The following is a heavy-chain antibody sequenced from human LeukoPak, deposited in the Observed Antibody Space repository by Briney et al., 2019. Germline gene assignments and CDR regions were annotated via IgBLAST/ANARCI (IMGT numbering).Heavy chain of an antibody. Sequence: PSETLSLTCTVSGGPVSGYYWNWIRQPPGKGLEWIGYIYYNGRTNYNPSLKSRVTISVDTSKNQFSLKLSSLTVADTAVYYCAGTRYFDWLLPELDYWGQGSLVTVSS. CDR1: GGPVSGYY. CDR2: IYYNGRT. V-gene: IGHV4-59*02. J-gene: IGHJ4*02. D-gene: IGHD3-9*01. CDR3: AGTRYFDWLLPELDY.